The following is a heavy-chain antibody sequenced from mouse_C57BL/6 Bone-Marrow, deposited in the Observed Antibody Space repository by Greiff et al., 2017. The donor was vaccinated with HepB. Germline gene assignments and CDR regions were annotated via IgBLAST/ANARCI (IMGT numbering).Heavy chain of an antibody. CDR1: GFSLTSYG. CDR3: ARQGDEYYAMDY. J-gene: IGHJ4*01. CDR2: IWSDGST. V-gene: IGHV2-6-1*01. Sequence: QVQLKESGPGLVAPSQCLSITCTVSGFSLTSYGVHWVRQPPGKGLEWLVVIWSDGSTTYNSALKSRLSISKDNSKSQVFLKMNRLQTDDTAMYYCARQGDEYYAMDYWGKGTSVTVSS.